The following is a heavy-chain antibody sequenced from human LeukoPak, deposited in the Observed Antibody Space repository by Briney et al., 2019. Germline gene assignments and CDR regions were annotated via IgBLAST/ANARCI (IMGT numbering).Heavy chain of an antibody. V-gene: IGHV1-69*04. J-gene: IGHJ6*02. CDR1: GYTFTSYG. CDR2: IIPILGIA. CDR3: ATGALVYSSSWFRPDYYYYGMDV. Sequence: ASVKVSCKASGYTFTSYGISWVRQAPGQGLEWRGRIIPILGIANYAQKFQGRVTITADKSTSTAYMELSSLRSEDTAVYYCATGALVYSSSWFRPDYYYYGMDVWGQGTTVTVSS. D-gene: IGHD6-13*01.